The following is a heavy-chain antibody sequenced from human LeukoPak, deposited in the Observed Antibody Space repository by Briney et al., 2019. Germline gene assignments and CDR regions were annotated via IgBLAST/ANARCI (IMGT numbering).Heavy chain of an antibody. CDR2: IYYIGTT. J-gene: IGHJ4*02. V-gene: IGHV4-59*11. CDR1: GGSISSHY. D-gene: IGHD5-18*01. Sequence: SETLSLTCTASGGSISSHYWSWIRQPPGRGLEWIGYIYYIGTTSYNPSLKSRVTISVDTSKNQFSLKLSAVTAADTAVYYCARDQRYSYGDYYFDYWGQGTLATVSS. CDR3: ARDQRYSYGDYYFDY.